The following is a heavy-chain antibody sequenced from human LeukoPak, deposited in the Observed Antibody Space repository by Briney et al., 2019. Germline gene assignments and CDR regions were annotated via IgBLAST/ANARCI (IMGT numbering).Heavy chain of an antibody. J-gene: IGHJ4*02. CDR1: GYTLTDKY. V-gene: IGHV1-2*02. Sequence: ASAKVSCKASGYTLTDKYLHWVRQAPGQGLEWMGWINPNNGDTTYAQKFQGRVTMTRDTSISTAYMELSRLTSDDTAVYYCAREEQYNMYFDYWGQGTLVTVSS. D-gene: IGHD1/OR15-1a*01. CDR3: AREEQYNMYFDY. CDR2: INPNNGDT.